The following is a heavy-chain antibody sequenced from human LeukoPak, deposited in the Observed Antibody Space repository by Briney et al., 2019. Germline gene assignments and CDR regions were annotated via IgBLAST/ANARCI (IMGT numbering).Heavy chain of an antibody. J-gene: IGHJ4*02. CDR3: ATRPAGNNFHAVFDF. Sequence: PGGSLRLSCAASGFTFSTYAINWVRQAPGKGLDWVSVIGASGSSTDYTDSVKGRFTISRDNAKNSLYLQMNSLRGEDTAVYYCATRPAGNNFHAVFDFWGQGTLITVSS. CDR1: GFTFSTYA. CDR2: IGASGSST. D-gene: IGHD2/OR15-2a*01. V-gene: IGHV3-23*01.